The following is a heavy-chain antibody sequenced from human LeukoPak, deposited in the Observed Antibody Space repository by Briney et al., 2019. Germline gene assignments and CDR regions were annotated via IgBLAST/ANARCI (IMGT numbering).Heavy chain of an antibody. Sequence: GASVKVSCKASGYTFTGYYMHWVRQAPGQGLGWMGWINPNSGGTNYAQKFQGRVTMTRDTSTSTVYMELSSLRSEDTAVYYCARDRLDYWGQGTLVTVSS. D-gene: IGHD6-6*01. CDR2: INPNSGGT. CDR1: GYTFTGYY. J-gene: IGHJ4*02. CDR3: ARDRLDY. V-gene: IGHV1-2*02.